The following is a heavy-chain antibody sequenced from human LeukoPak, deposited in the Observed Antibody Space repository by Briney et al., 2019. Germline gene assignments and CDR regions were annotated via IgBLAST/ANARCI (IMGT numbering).Heavy chain of an antibody. D-gene: IGHD3-10*01. CDR3: ARVGRDYYYYYMDV. CDR2: IYYSGST. Sequence: SETLSLTCTVSGGSISSYYWSWIRQPPGKGLEWIGYIYYSGSTNYNPSLKSRVTISVDTSKNQFSLKLSSVTAADTAVYYCARVGRDYYYYYMDVWGKGTTVTVSS. J-gene: IGHJ6*03. CDR1: GGSISSYY. V-gene: IGHV4-59*12.